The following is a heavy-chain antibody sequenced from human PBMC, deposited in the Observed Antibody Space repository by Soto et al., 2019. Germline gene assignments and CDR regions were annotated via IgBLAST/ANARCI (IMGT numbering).Heavy chain of an antibody. D-gene: IGHD6-19*01. CDR3: AREGRRERSSLAASLAVAGPENPSYYYGMDV. Sequence: PGGSLRLSCAASGFTFSSYAMHWVRQAPGKGLEWVAVISYDGSNKYYADSVKGRFTISRDNSKNTLYLQMNSLRAEDTAVYYCAREGRRERSSLAASLAVAGPENPSYYYGMDVWGQGTTVTVSS. CDR2: ISYDGSNK. CDR1: GFTFSSYA. J-gene: IGHJ6*02. V-gene: IGHV3-30-3*01.